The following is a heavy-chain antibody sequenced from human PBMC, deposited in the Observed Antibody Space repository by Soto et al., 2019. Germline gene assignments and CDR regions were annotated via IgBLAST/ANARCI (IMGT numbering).Heavy chain of an antibody. D-gene: IGHD2-21*01. J-gene: IGHJ5*02. CDR3: ARDLFGQSLFDP. Sequence: SETLSLTCTVSGGSISSSSYYWGWIRQPPGKGLEWIGSIYYSGSTYYNPSLKSRVTISVDTSKNQFSLKLSSVTAADTAVYYCARDLFGQSLFDPWGQGTLVTVSS. CDR2: IYYSGST. CDR1: GGSISSSSYY. V-gene: IGHV4-39*07.